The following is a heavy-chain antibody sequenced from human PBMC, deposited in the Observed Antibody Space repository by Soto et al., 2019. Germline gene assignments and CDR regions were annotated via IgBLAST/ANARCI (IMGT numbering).Heavy chain of an antibody. CDR1: GYTFTSYD. CDR3: ARAGRIAAAGRRVGFCY. V-gene: IGHV1-8*01. D-gene: IGHD6-13*01. CDR2: MNPNSGNT. Sequence: GASVKVSCKASGYTFTSYDINWVRQATGRGLEWMGWMNPNSGNTGYAQKFQGRVTMTRNTSISTAYMELSSLRSEDTAVYYCARAGRIAAAGRRVGFCYWGQGTLVTVAS. J-gene: IGHJ4*02.